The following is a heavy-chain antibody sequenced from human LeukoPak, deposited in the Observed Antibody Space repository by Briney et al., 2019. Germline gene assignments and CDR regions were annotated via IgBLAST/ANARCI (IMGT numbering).Heavy chain of an antibody. J-gene: IGHJ3*02. CDR1: GYTFTSYG. CDR3: ARDRWVRGVITHHDAFDI. V-gene: IGHV1-18*01. D-gene: IGHD3-10*01. Sequence: ASVKVSCKASGYTFTSYGISWVRQAPGQGLEWMGWISAYNGNTNYAQKLQGRVTMTTDTSTSTAYMELRSLRSDDTAVYYCARDRWVRGVITHHDAFDIWGQGTMVTVSS. CDR2: ISAYNGNT.